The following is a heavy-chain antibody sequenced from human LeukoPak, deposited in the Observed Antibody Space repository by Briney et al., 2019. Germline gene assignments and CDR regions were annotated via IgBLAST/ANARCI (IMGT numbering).Heavy chain of an antibody. D-gene: IGHD6-6*01. CDR1: GYTFTGCY. CDR3: ARTSSSLGNDY. Sequence: ASVEVSCKASGYTFTGCYMHWVRQARGQGLEWMGWINPNSGGTNYAQKFQGRVTMTRDTSISTAYMELSRLRSDDTAVYYCARTSSSLGNDYWGQGTLVTVSS. J-gene: IGHJ4*02. CDR2: INPNSGGT. V-gene: IGHV1-2*02.